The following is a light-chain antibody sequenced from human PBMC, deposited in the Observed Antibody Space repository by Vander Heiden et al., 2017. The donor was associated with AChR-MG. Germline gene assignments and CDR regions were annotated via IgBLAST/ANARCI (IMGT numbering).Light chain of an antibody. Sequence: DIVLTHSPHSLSFSRGESAPLPCRASECFSSNNLAWYQQKPGQAPSLLMYAASTRATGIPARFSGSGSGTDFTLTISSLEPEDFAMYYCQHFGTSRGTFGQGTKVEIK. V-gene: IGKV3-20*01. CDR1: ECFSSNN. CDR3: QHFGTSRGT. J-gene: IGKJ1*01. CDR2: AAS.